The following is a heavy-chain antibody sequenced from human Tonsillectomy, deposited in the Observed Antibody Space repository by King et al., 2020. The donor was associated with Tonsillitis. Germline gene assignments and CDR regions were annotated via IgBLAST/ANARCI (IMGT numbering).Heavy chain of an antibody. V-gene: IGHV3-7*01. D-gene: IGHD4-17*01. Sequence: LQLVQSGGGLVQPGGSLRLSCAASGFTFNHYWMSWVRQAPGKGLEWVANIKQDGSEKYYVDSVKGRFTISRDNAENSLYLQMNSLRAEDTAVYYCARDGRQRSRYYYGMDVWGQGTTVTVSS. CDR2: IKQDGSEK. CDR1: GFTFNHYW. J-gene: IGHJ6*02. CDR3: ARDGRQRSRYYYGMDV.